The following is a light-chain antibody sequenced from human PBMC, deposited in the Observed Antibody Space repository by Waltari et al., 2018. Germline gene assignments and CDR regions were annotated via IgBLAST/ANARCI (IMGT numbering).Light chain of an antibody. CDR3: QQSHSAPLA. J-gene: IGKJ4*01. V-gene: IGKV4-1*01. CDR2: WAS. Sequence: IVMTQSPGSLTVSLGERATFNCRSSQSVFYRSNKKEYVAWYQQKPGQPPKLLMYWASTRNSGVPDRFSGSGSGTDFTLTISSVQIEDFATYYCQQSHSAPLAFGGGTRLEI. CDR1: QSVFYRSNKKEY.